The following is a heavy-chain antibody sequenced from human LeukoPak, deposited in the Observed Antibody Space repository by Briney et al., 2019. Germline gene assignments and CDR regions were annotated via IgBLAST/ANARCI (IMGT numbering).Heavy chain of an antibody. V-gene: IGHV6-1*01. Sequence: SQTLSLTCAISGDSVSSNSAAWNWIRQSPSRGLEWLGRTYYRSKWYNDYAVSVKSRITINPDTSKNQFSLQLNSVTAADTAVYYCAADDFWSGFATSLWGQGTLVTVSS. CDR2: TYYRSKWYN. D-gene: IGHD3-3*01. J-gene: IGHJ4*02. CDR3: AADDFWSGFATSL. CDR1: GDSVSSNSAA.